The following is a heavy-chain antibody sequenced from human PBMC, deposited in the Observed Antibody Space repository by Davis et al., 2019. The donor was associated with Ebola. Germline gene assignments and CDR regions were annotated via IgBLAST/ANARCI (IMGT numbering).Heavy chain of an antibody. CDR3: ARETILGVGIDF. Sequence: SETLSLTCTVSGASTSSGGYCWTWIRPIPGKGLEWICYIYHSGETAYNPSLNNRPSIAVDTSKNQFSLKLTSVTAADTAVYFCARETILGVGIDFWGQGTLVTVSS. V-gene: IGHV4-31*03. D-gene: IGHD3-3*01. CDR2: IYHSGET. CDR1: GASTSSGGYC. J-gene: IGHJ4*02.